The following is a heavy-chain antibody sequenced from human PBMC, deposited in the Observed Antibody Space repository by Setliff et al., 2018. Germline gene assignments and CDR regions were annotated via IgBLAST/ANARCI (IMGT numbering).Heavy chain of an antibody. CDR1: GGSFSSYY. D-gene: IGHD6-19*01. CDR2: IYIGGSA. CDR3: AREQWLDPPGYYYMDV. J-gene: IGHJ6*03. Sequence: PSETLSLTCAVYGGSFSSYYWSWIRQPAGKGLEWIGHIYIGGSANDNPSLKSRVTMSIDTSKNQFSLKLNSVTAADMAVYYCAREQWLDPPGYYYMDVWAKGTTVTVSS. V-gene: IGHV4-4*07.